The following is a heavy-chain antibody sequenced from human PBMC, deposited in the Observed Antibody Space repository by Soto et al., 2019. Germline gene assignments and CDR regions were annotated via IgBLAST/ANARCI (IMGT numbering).Heavy chain of an antibody. J-gene: IGHJ4*02. CDR2: INPNSGGT. CDR1: GYTFTGYY. V-gene: IGHV1-2*02. CDR3: ARVINLGSGWYRHSDY. Sequence: QVQLVQSGAEVKKPGASVKVSCKASGYTFTGYYMHWVRQAPGQGLEWMGWINPNSGGTNYAQKFQGRVTMTRDTSISTAYMELSRLRSDDTAVYYCARVINLGSGWYRHSDYWGQGTLVTVSS. D-gene: IGHD6-19*01.